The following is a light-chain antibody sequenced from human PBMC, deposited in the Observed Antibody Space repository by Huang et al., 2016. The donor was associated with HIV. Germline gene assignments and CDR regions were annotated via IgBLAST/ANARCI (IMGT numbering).Light chain of an antibody. J-gene: IGKJ1*01. CDR2: LGY. Sequence: DIVMVQSPVSLSVTPGEAASIPCRSSQRLLHSNGHNYLDWYRQKPGQSPQLLIYLGYTGAGGVADSFSGSGAGNDFTRKISREEADDVGDYCCKQGLQSWTFGQGTKVEIK. CDR3: KQGLQSWT. CDR1: QRLLHSNGHNY. V-gene: IGKV2-28*01.